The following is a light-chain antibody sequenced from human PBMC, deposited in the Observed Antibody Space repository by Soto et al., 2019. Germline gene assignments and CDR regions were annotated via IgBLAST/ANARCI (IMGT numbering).Light chain of an antibody. Sequence: QSALTQPASVSGSPGQSITISCSGASGDVGSYNPVSWYQQHPGKAPKLTIYEDSKRPSGVPNRFSGSKSGNTASLTISGLQAEDEADDYCCSYAGSTTVVFGGGTKLTVL. V-gene: IGLV2-23*01. CDR2: EDS. J-gene: IGLJ2*01. CDR3: CSYAGSTTVV. CDR1: SGDVGSYNP.